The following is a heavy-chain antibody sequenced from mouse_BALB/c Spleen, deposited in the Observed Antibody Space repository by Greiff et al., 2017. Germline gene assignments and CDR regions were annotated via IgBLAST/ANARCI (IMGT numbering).Heavy chain of an antibody. Sequence: EVQLVESGGGLVKPGGSLKLSCAASGFTFSSYAMSWVRQTPEKRLEWVATISSGGSYTYYPDSVTGRFTISRDNAKNTLYLQMSSLRSEDTAMYYCARGHRYDGNYYAMDYWGQGTTVTVAS. D-gene: IGHD2-14*01. J-gene: IGHJ4*01. CDR1: GFTFSSYA. CDR3: ARGHRYDGNYYAMDY. CDR2: ISSGGSYT. V-gene: IGHV5-9-3*01.